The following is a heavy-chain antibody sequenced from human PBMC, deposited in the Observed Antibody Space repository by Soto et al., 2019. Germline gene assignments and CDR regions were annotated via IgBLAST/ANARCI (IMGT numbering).Heavy chain of an antibody. V-gene: IGHV3-74*01. CDR3: ARGGSITMVRFYQPNWFDP. CDR1: GFTFSSYW. Sequence: GGSQRLSCAASGFTFSSYWMHWVRQAPGKGLVWVSRINSDGSSTSYADSVKGRFTISRDNAKNTLYLQMNSLRAEDTAVYYCARGGSITMVRFYQPNWFDPWGQGT. J-gene: IGHJ5*02. CDR2: INSDGSST. D-gene: IGHD3-10*01.